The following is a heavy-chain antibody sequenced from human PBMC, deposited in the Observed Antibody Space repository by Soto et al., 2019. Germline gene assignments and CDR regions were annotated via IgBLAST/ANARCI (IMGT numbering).Heavy chain of an antibody. CDR1: GGSFSGYY. CDR2: INHSGST. V-gene: IGHV4-34*01. Sequence: PSETLSLTCAVDGGSFSGYYWSWIRQPPGKGLEWIGEINHSGSTNYNPSLKSRVTISVDTSKNQFSLKLRSVTAADTAVYYCATNPSGGSWKNWFDHWGQGTLVTVSS. J-gene: IGHJ5*02. CDR3: ATNPSGGSWKNWFDH. D-gene: IGHD2-15*01.